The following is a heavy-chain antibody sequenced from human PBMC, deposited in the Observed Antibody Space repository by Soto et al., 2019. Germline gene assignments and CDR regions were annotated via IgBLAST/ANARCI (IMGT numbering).Heavy chain of an antibody. CDR3: AKEGRGSTWYGGKY. CDR2: IYYNGAT. CDR1: GGSISTSSFY. J-gene: IGHJ4*02. D-gene: IGHD6-13*01. V-gene: IGHV4-39*01. Sequence: QVQLQESGPGLVKPSETLSLSCTVSGGSISTSSFYWAWIRQPPGKGLEWIATIYYNGATQYNPSLKNRVTRSVDTSKNQFSLKLNSVTAADTAVYYCAKEGRGSTWYGGKYWGQGTLVTVSS.